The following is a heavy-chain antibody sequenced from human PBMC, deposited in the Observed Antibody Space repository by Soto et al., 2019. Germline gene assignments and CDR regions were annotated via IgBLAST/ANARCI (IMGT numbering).Heavy chain of an antibody. J-gene: IGHJ6*02. V-gene: IGHV1-69*01. Sequence: QVQLVQSGAEVKKPGSSVKVSCKASGGTFSSYAISWVRQAPGQGLEWMGGIIPIFGTANYAQKFQGRVTITADESTSTAYMELSSLRSEDTAVYYCARDLRGSWSYYRGRRYYGMDVWGQGTTVTVSS. D-gene: IGHD3-10*01. CDR1: GGTFSSYA. CDR3: ARDLRGSWSYYRGRRYYGMDV. CDR2: IIPIFGTA.